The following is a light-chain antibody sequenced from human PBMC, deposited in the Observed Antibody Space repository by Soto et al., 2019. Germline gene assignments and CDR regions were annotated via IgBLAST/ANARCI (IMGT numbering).Light chain of an antibody. Sequence: DIQMTQSPSTLSASVGDRVTITCRASQTIGNWLAWYQQKPGKAPNLLIYKASNLESEVPSRFSGSGSGTEFTLTSSSLQPDDFATYYCQQFNTYPYTVGQGTKLEIK. J-gene: IGKJ2*01. CDR3: QQFNTYPYT. CDR1: QTIGNW. CDR2: KAS. V-gene: IGKV1-5*03.